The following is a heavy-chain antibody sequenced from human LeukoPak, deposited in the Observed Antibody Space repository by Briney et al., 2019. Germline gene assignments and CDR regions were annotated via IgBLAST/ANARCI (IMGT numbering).Heavy chain of an antibody. D-gene: IGHD3-16*01. CDR2: IIPILGIA. J-gene: IGHJ4*02. CDR1: GGTFSSYA. V-gene: IGHV1-69*04. CDR3: ARLGPSHFFDY. Sequence: GASVKVSCKASGGTFSSYAISWVRQAPGQGLELMGRIIPILGIASYAQKFQGRVTITADKSTSTAYMELSSLRSEDTAVYYCARLGPSHFFDYWGQGTLVTVSS.